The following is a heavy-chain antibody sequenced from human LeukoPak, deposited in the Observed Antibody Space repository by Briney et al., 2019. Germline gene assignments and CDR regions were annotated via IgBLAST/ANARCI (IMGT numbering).Heavy chain of an antibody. CDR2: ISWNSGSI. CDR1: GFTFDDYA. J-gene: IGHJ3*02. V-gene: IGHV3-9*01. D-gene: IGHD3-22*01. CDR3: AKDPKTYYYDSSGYLGAFDI. Sequence: PGRSLRLSCAASGFTFDDYAMHWVRQAPGKGLEWVSGISWNSGSIGYADSVKGRFTISRDNAKNSLYLQMNSLRAEDTALYYCAKDPKTYYYDSSGYLGAFDIWGQGTMVTVSS.